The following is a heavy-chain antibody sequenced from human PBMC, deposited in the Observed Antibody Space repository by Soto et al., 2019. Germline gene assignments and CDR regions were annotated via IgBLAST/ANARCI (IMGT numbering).Heavy chain of an antibody. D-gene: IGHD6-6*01. CDR1: GFTFSSYA. J-gene: IGHJ4*02. CDR3: AKDPIAARLVDY. CDR2: ISGSGGST. Sequence: PGVSLRLSCSASGFTFSSYAMSWVRQAPGKGLEWVSAISGSGGSTYYADSVKGRFTISRDNSKNTLYLQMNSLRAEDTAVYYCAKDPIAARLVDYWGQGTLVTVSS. V-gene: IGHV3-23*01.